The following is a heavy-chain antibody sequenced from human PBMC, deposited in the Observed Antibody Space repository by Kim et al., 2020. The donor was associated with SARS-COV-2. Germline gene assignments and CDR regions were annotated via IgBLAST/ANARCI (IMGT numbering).Heavy chain of an antibody. CDR2: ISYDGSNK. CDR1: GFTFSSYG. CDR3: AKEGQWPLDYGMDV. J-gene: IGHJ6*02. V-gene: IGHV3-30*18. D-gene: IGHD6-19*01. Sequence: GWSLRLSCAASGFTFSSYGMHWVRQAPGKGLEWVAVISYDGSNKYYADSVKGRFTISRDNSKNTLYLQMNSLRAEDTAVYYCAKEGQWPLDYGMDVWGQG.